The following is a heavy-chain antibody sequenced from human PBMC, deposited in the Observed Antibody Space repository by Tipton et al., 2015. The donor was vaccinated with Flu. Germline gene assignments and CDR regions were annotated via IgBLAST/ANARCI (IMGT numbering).Heavy chain of an antibody. Sequence: QVQLVQSGGEVKKSGASVKVSCKASGYTFVTYGISWVRQAPGQGPEWMGWISAYSGDTKYAQNLQGRVTLTRDTSTSTAYMELRSLTSDDTAVYYCVREQECKGGTCYSIWFDPWGQGTLVTVSS. J-gene: IGHJ5*02. CDR1: GYTFVTYG. CDR2: ISAYSGDT. CDR3: VREQECKGGTCYSIWFDP. D-gene: IGHD2-15*01. V-gene: IGHV1-18*01.